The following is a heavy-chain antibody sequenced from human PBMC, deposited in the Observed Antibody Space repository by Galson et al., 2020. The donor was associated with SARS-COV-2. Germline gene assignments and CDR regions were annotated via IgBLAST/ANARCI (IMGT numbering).Heavy chain of an antibody. CDR1: GGSISSSSYY. V-gene: IGHV4-39*01. CDR3: ARHLTGSDY. Sequence: SETLSLTCTVSGGSISSSSYYWGWIRQPPGKGLEWIGSIYYSGSTYYNPSLKSRVTISVDTSKNQFSLKLSSVTAADTAVYYCARHLTGSDYWGQGTLVTVSS. J-gene: IGHJ4*02. CDR2: IYYSGST. D-gene: IGHD2-15*01.